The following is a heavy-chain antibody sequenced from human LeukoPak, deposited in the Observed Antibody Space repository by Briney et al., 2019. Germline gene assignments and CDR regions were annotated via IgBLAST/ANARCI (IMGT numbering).Heavy chain of an antibody. V-gene: IGHV3-30*02. CDR3: AKGSLDY. D-gene: IGHD2-15*01. CDR1: GFTFSSYG. Sequence: GGSLRLSCAASGFTFSSYGMHWVRQAPGKGLEWVAVIRYDGSNKYYADSVMGRFTISRDNSKNTLYLQMNSLRAEDTAVYYCAKGSLDYWGQGTLVTLSS. J-gene: IGHJ4*02. CDR2: IRYDGSNK.